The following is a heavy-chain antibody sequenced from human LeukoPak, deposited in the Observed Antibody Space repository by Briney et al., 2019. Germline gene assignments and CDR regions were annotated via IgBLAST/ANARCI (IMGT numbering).Heavy chain of an antibody. CDR1: GGSISSYY. V-gene: IGHV4-4*07. D-gene: IGHD6-19*01. CDR3: AREHSSGWSDY. J-gene: IGHJ4*02. Sequence: SETLSLTCTVPGGSISSYYWSWIRQPAGKGLEWIGRIYTSGSTNYNPSLKRRVTMSVDTSKNQFSLKLSSVTAADTAVYYCAREHSSGWSDYWGQGTLVTVSS. CDR2: IYTSGST.